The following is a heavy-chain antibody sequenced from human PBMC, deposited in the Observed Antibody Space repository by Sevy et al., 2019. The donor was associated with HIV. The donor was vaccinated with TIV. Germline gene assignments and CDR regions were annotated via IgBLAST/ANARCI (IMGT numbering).Heavy chain of an antibody. Sequence: ASVKVSCKASGYTFTGYYMHWVRQAPGQGLEWMGRINPNSGGTNYAQKFQGRVTMTRDTSISTAYMELSRLRSDDTAVYYCVRCRIVVVPAAIGGYYYYGMDVWGQGTTVTVSS. V-gene: IGHV1-2*06. J-gene: IGHJ6*02. CDR1: GYTFTGYY. CDR3: VRCRIVVVPAAIGGYYYYGMDV. CDR2: INPNSGGT. D-gene: IGHD2-2*01.